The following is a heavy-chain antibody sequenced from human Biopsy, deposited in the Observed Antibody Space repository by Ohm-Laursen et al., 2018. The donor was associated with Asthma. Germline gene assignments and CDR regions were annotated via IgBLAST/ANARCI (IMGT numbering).Heavy chain of an antibody. Sequence: SLRLSCAVPGFTFGSYGLHWVRQAPGEGLEWVADIWFDGSNKHYADSVKDRFTISRDNSKNTLYLQMNSLRAEDTALYYCGRERSYMVDYWGQGTLVIVSS. CDR3: GRERSYMVDY. CDR1: GFTFGSYG. D-gene: IGHD3-10*01. J-gene: IGHJ4*02. V-gene: IGHV3-33*01. CDR2: IWFDGSNK.